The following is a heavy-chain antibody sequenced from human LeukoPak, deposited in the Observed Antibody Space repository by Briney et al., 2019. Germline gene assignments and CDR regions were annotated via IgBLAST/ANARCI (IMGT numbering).Heavy chain of an antibody. Sequence: PSETLSITYTVSGGSISSYYWSWIRQSPGKGLEWIGYIYYSGNTNYNPSLKSRVTISVDTSKNQFSLKLSSVTAADTAVYYCARVGSYSFDYWGQGTLVTVSS. CDR2: IYYSGNT. V-gene: IGHV4-59*01. J-gene: IGHJ4*02. CDR3: ARVGSYSFDY. CDR1: GGSISSYY. D-gene: IGHD1-26*01.